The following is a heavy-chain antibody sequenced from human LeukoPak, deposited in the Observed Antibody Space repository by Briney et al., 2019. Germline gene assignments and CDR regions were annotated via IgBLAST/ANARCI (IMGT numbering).Heavy chain of an antibody. J-gene: IGHJ3*02. Sequence: PSETLSLTCTVSGGSISSSSYYWGWIRQPPGKGLEWIGSIYYSGSTYYNPSLKSRVTISVDTSKNQFSLKLSSVTAADTAVYYCARAPAVAGIGAAFDIWGQGTMVTVSS. V-gene: IGHV4-39*07. CDR1: GGSISSSSYY. CDR2: IYYSGST. D-gene: IGHD6-19*01. CDR3: ARAPAVAGIGAAFDI.